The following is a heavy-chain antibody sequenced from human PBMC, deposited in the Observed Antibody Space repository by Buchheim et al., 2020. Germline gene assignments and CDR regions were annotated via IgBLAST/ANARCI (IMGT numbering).Heavy chain of an antibody. CDR2: IWYDGSNK. CDR3: ARSQAAAGIYYYYGMDV. J-gene: IGHJ6*02. CDR1: GFTFSSYG. D-gene: IGHD6-13*01. V-gene: IGHV3-33*01. Sequence: QVQLVESGGGVVQPGRSLRLSCAASGFTFSSYGMHWVRQAPGKGLEWVAVIWYDGSNKYYEDSVKGRFTISRDNSKNTLYLQMNSLRAEDTAVYYCARSQAAAGIYYYYGMDVWGQGTT.